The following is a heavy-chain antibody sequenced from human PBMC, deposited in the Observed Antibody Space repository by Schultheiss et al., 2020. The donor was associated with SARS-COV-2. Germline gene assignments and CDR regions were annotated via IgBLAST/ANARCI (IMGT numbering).Heavy chain of an antibody. V-gene: IGHV4-30-2*01. CDR2: IYHRGTT. Sequence: SETLSLTCAVSGGSISSGGYSWSWIRQPPGKGLEWIGYIYHRGTTYYNPSLKSRVTMSVDRSKNQFSLKLSSVTAADTAVYYCARTIKNGMDVWGQGTTVTVSS. J-gene: IGHJ6*02. D-gene: IGHD4/OR15-4a*01. CDR1: GGSISSGGYS. CDR3: ARTIKNGMDV.